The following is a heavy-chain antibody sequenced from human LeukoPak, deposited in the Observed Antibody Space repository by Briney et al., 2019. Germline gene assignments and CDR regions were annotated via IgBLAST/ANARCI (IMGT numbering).Heavy chain of an antibody. CDR3: AKKMSITAASQVDY. D-gene: IGHD1-20*01. V-gene: IGHV3-23*01. CDR2: ISSGGGST. Sequence: GGSLRLSCAASGFTFSSYSMSWVRQAPGKGLEWVSAISSGGGSTDYTDSVKGRFTISRDNSKNTLYLQMNSLRAEDTAVYYCAKKMSITAASQVDYWGQGTLVTVSA. CDR1: GFTFSSYS. J-gene: IGHJ4*02.